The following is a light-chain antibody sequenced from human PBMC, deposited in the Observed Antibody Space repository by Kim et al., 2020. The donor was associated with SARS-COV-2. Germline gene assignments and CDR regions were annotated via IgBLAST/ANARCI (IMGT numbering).Light chain of an antibody. J-gene: IGKJ2*01. CDR2: ATS. CDR1: QGSSPF. Sequence: SASVGDRATRTCRESQGSSPFLAWFQQKPGKGPKRLIYATSSLESGVPSRFSGSGSGIEFTLTISSLQPEDFATYYCIQHKTYPYTFGQGTKLEI. CDR3: IQHKTYPYT. V-gene: IGKV1-17*03.